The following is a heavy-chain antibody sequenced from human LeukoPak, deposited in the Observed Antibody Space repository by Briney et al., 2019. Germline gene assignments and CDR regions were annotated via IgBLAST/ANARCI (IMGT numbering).Heavy chain of an antibody. D-gene: IGHD2-2*01. J-gene: IGHJ3*02. V-gene: IGHV3-23*01. CDR1: GFTFSSYA. CDR3: AKGFIGVVVPAAICDAFDI. CDR2: ISGSGGST. Sequence: PGGSLRLSCAASGFTFSSYAMGWVRQAPGKGLEWVSAISGSGGSTYYADSVKGRFTISRDNSKNTLYLQMNSLRAEDTAVYYCAKGFIGVVVPAAICDAFDIWGQGTMVTVSS.